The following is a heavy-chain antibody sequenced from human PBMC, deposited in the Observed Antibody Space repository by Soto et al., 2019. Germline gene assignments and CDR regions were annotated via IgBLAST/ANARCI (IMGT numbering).Heavy chain of an antibody. V-gene: IGHV1-18*01. J-gene: IGHJ4*02. CDR2: LNTYNGNT. CDR3: AGGPDPTYFDF. CDR1: GYTFSNFG. Sequence: QVQLVQSGAEVKKPGASLRVSCKASGYTFSNFGISWVRQAPGQGLEWMGWLNTYNGNTNFAVKFQGRVTMTTDTSTSTAYMDLRSLTSDDTAVYYCAGGPDPTYFDFWGQGTLVTVSS.